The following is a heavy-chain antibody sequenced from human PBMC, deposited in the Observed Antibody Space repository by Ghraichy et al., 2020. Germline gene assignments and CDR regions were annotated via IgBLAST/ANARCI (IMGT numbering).Heavy chain of an antibody. CDR3: AKEGSGWTPRDYYYYYGMDV. D-gene: IGHD6-19*01. CDR2: IRYDGSNK. V-gene: IGHV3-30*02. CDR1: GFTFSSYG. Sequence: GSLRLSCAASGFTFSSYGMHWVRQAPGKGLEWVAFIRYDGSNKYYADSVKGRFTISRDNSKNTLYLQMNSLRAEDTAVYYCAKEGSGWTPRDYYYYYGMDVWGQGTTVTVSS. J-gene: IGHJ6*02.